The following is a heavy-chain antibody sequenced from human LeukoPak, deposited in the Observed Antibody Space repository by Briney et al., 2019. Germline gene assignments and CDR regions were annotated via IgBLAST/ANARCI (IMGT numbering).Heavy chain of an antibody. Sequence: PGGSLRLSCAASGFTVSSNYMSWVRQAPGKGLEWVSVIYSGGGTYYADSVKGRFTISRDNSKNTLYLQMNSLRAEDTAVYYCARDQRGYSGYDFDYWGQGTLVTVSS. CDR1: GFTVSSNY. CDR2: IYSGGGT. J-gene: IGHJ4*02. CDR3: ARDQRGYSGYDFDY. V-gene: IGHV3-66*01. D-gene: IGHD5-12*01.